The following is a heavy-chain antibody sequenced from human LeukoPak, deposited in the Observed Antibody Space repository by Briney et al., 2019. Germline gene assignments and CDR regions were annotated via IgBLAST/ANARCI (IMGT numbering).Heavy chain of an antibody. D-gene: IGHD1-1*01. J-gene: IGHJ5*02. Sequence: GASVKVSCKASGYTFTGNLIHWVRQAPGQGLEWMGWIDPSTGGTHYALKFQDRVSVTSDTAISTAYMELNMLTSDDTAVYFCAREVQGFDTWGQGTLVTVSS. CDR2: IDPSTGGT. CDR1: GYTFTGNL. V-gene: IGHV1-2*02. CDR3: AREVQGFDT.